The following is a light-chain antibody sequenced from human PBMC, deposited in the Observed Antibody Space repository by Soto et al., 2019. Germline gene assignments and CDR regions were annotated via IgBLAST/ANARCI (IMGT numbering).Light chain of an antibody. CDR3: HQYSSSIT. V-gene: IGKV3-20*01. Sequence: EIVLTQSPGTLSLSPGERATLSCRASQSVSSNFLAWYQLRPGQSPRLLVYGSSSRATGVPDRFSGSGSGTDFTLTISRLEPEDFAVYVCHQYSSSITFGGGTRVEVK. J-gene: IGKJ4*01. CDR2: GSS. CDR1: QSVSSNF.